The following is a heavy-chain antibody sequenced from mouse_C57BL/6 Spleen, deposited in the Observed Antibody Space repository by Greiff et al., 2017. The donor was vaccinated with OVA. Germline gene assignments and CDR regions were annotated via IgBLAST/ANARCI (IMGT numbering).Heavy chain of an antibody. D-gene: IGHD1-1*01. CDR2: INPNNGGT. Sequence: VQLQQSGPELVKPGASVKIPCKASGYTFTDYNMDWVKQSHGKSLEWIGDINPNNGGTIYNQKFKGKATLTVDKSSSTAYMELRSLTSEDTAVYYCARVYYYGSSPYWYFDVWGTGTTVTVSS. V-gene: IGHV1-18*01. CDR3: ARVYYYGSSPYWYFDV. J-gene: IGHJ1*03. CDR1: GYTFTDYN.